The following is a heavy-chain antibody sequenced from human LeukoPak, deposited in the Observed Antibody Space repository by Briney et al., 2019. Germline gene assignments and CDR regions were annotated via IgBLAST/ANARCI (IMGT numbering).Heavy chain of an antibody. Sequence: GGSLRLSCVATGFTVSDYHMGWPRQAPGTGLEWLSYLTDSSGFTNYADSVKGRFTISRDNAKNSLYLQMNSLRADDTAVYYCARDLAADKRAMDVWGQGTTVTVSS. V-gene: IGHV3-11*05. CDR3: ARDLAADKRAMDV. CDR2: LTDSSGFT. J-gene: IGHJ6*02. CDR1: GFTVSDYH. D-gene: IGHD6-13*01.